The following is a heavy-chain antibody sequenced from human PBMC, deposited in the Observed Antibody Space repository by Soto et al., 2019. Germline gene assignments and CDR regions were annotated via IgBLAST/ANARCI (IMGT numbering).Heavy chain of an antibody. CDR3: AKAYSAALNYYYGMDV. D-gene: IGHD6-13*01. Sequence: QVQLVESGGGVVQPGRSLRLSCVASEFTFSSYGMHWVRQAPGKGLEWVAVITYDGSNEYYADSVKGRFTISRDNSKNTLYLHLNSLRAEDTAVNYCAKAYSAALNYYYGMDVWGRGTTVTVS. V-gene: IGHV3-30*18. CDR2: ITYDGSNE. CDR1: EFTFSSYG. J-gene: IGHJ6*02.